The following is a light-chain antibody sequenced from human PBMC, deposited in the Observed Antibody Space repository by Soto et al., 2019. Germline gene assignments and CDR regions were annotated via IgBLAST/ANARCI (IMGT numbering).Light chain of an antibody. CDR1: SSDVGSYNY. J-gene: IGLJ1*01. V-gene: IGLV2-14*01. CDR3: SSYSSSSTV. CDR2: EVS. Sequence: QSALTQPASVSGSPGQSITISCTGTSSDVGSYNYVSWYQQHPGKAPKLMIYEVSTRPSGVSSRFSGSKSGNTASLTISGLQAEDEADYYCSSYSSSSTVFGTVTKVTVL.